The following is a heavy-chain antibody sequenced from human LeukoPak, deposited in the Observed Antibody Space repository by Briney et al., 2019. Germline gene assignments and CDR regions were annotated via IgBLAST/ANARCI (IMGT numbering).Heavy chain of an antibody. Sequence: GGSLRLSCAASGFTFSSYAMHWVRQAPGKGLEYVSAISSNGGSTCYANSVKGRFTISRDNSKNTLYLQMGSLRAEDMAVYYCARRDPLGAFDIWGQGTMVTVSS. V-gene: IGHV3-64*01. J-gene: IGHJ3*02. CDR3: ARRDPLGAFDI. CDR1: GFTFSSYA. CDR2: ISSNGGST.